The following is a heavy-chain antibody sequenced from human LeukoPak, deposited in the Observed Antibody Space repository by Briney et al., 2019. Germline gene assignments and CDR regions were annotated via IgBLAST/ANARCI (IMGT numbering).Heavy chain of an antibody. Sequence: PGRSLRLSCTASGFTFNVYGMHWVRQSPGKGLEWVSSISWNTYKIDYADSVKGRFTISRDNAKNSLYLQMNSLRTKDTALYYCARDMGPGGSSWYDYWGQGILVTVSS. CDR3: ARDMGPGGSSWYDY. J-gene: IGHJ4*02. D-gene: IGHD6-13*01. CDR1: GFTFNVYG. CDR2: ISWNTYKI. V-gene: IGHV3-9*01.